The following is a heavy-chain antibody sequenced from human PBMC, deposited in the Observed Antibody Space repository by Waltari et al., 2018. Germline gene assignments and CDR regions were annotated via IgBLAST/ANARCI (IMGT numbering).Heavy chain of an antibody. V-gene: IGHV3-48*01. CDR1: GFIFSTYS. Sequence: EEQLVESGGGLVQPGGSLGLPCSPSGFIFSTYSLNWVRQAPGKGLEWISYISSVGTTIYYADSVKGRVTISRDNAKNSLHLQMNSLRAEDTAVYYCVREIRGTGYFPDAFDIWGQGTMVSVSS. D-gene: IGHD3-9*01. CDR3: VREIRGTGYFPDAFDI. CDR2: ISSVGTTI. J-gene: IGHJ3*02.